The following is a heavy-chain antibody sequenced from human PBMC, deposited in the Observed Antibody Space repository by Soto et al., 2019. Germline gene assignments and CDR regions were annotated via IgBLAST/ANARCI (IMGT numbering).Heavy chain of an antibody. V-gene: IGHV3-33*06. CDR1: GFTFSYYG. Sequence: GGSLRLSCAASGFTFSYYGMHWVRQAPGKGLEWMAVIWYNGGYTYNVDSVKGRFTISRDNSKNTLYLQMNGLRVEDTAVYYCAKDRLAGNFDYWGQGTQVTVSS. CDR3: AKDRLAGNFDY. CDR2: IWYNGGYT. J-gene: IGHJ4*02.